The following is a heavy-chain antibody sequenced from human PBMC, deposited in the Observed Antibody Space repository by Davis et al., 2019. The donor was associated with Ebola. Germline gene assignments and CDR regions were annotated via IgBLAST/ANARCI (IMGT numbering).Heavy chain of an antibody. J-gene: IGHJ4*02. CDR3: ARGGYTGYGQWGIDFDY. CDR1: GYTLTDFY. D-gene: IGHD5-12*01. Sequence: ASVKVSCKASGYTLTDFYIHWVRQAPGQGLEWMGWINPSIHNTNYAQRFQGRVTMTTDTAISTVYLQLNSLTSDDTAVIYCARGGYTGYGQWGIDFDYWGQGTLVTVSS. CDR2: INPSIHNT. V-gene: IGHV1-2*02.